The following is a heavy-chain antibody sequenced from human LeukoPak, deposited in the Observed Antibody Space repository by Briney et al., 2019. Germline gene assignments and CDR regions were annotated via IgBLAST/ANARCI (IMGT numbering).Heavy chain of an antibody. J-gene: IGHJ5*02. CDR2: IYYSGST. CDR3: ARFTKWVEAAGTWWWFDP. CDR1: GGSISSYY. D-gene: IGHD6-13*01. V-gene: IGHV4-59*01. Sequence: SETLSLTCTVSGGSISSYYWSWIRQPPAKGLAWVGHIYYSGSTNYNPSLKSRVTISVDTSKNQSSLKLRSVTAADTAVYYCARFTKWVEAAGTWWWFDPWGQGTLVTVSS.